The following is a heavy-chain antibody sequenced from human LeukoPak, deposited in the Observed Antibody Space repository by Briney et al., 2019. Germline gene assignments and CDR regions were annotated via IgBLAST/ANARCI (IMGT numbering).Heavy chain of an antibody. J-gene: IGHJ4*02. CDR1: GFTFSSYA. V-gene: IGHV3-30*01. D-gene: IGHD3-22*01. Sequence: GGSLRLSCAASGFTFSSYAMHWGRQAPGKGPEWGAVISYDGSNNYYADSVKGRFTIARDNSKNTLYLQMNSLRAEDTAVYYCARAIDDSSGYTDYWGQGTLVTVSS. CDR3: ARAIDDSSGYTDY. CDR2: ISYDGSNN.